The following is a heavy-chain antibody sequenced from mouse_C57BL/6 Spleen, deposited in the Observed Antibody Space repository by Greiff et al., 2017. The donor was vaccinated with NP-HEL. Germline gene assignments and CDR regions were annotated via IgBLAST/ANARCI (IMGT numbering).Heavy chain of an antibody. V-gene: IGHV5-12*01. D-gene: IGHD1-1*01. J-gene: IGHJ2*01. CDR2: ISNGGGST. CDR3: ARLYYYGSSGYYFDY. CDR1: GFTFSDYY. Sequence: SGFTFSDYYMYWVRQTPEKRLEWVAYISNGGGSTYYPDSVKGRFTISRDNAKNTLYLQMSRLKTEDTAMYYCARLYYYGSSGYYFDYWGQGTTLTVSS.